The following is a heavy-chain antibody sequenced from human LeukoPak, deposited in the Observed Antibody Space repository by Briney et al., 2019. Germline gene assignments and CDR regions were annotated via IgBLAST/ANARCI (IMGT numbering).Heavy chain of an antibody. D-gene: IGHD3-22*01. CDR3: ARGRITMIAGLGY. J-gene: IGHJ4*02. CDR1: GGTFSKYG. Sequence: AASVKVSCKASGGTFSKYGINWVRQTPGQGLEWMGWMNPNSGNTGYAQKFQGRVTMTRNTSISTAYMELSSLRSEDTAVYYCARGRITMIAGLGYWGQGTLVTVSS. V-gene: IGHV1-8*01. CDR2: MNPNSGNT.